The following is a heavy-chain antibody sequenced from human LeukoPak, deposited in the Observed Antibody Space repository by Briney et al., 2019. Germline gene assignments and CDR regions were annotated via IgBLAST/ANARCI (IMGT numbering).Heavy chain of an antibody. V-gene: IGHV4-4*07. D-gene: IGHD3-22*01. CDR3: ARSSMIVVVTPLYYFDY. J-gene: IGHJ4*02. Sequence: SETLSLTCTVSGGSISSYYWSWIRQPAGKGLEWIGRIYTSGSTNYNPSLKSRVTMSVDTPKNQFSLKLSSVTAADTAVYYCARSSMIVVVTPLYYFDYWGQGTLVTVSS. CDR1: GGSISSYY. CDR2: IYTSGST.